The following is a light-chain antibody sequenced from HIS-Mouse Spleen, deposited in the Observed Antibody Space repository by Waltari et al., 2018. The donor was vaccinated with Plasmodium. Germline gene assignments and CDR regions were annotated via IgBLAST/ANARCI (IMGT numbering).Light chain of an antibody. V-gene: IGLV3-10*01. Sequence: SYELTQPPSVSVSPGQTARITCSGDALPKKYASWYQQKSGQAPVLVSYEDSKRPSGIPERFSGSSSGTMATLTISGAHVEDEADYYCYSTDSSGNHRVFGGGTKLTVL. CDR2: EDS. CDR3: YSTDSSGNHRV. J-gene: IGLJ3*02. CDR1: ALPKKY.